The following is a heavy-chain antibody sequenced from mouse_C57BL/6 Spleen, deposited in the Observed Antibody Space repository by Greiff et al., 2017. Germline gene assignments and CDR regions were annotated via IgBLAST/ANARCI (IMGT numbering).Heavy chain of an antibody. CDR1: GFTFNTYA. D-gene: IGHD1-1*01. CDR2: ISRKGSNHAS. V-gene: IGHV10-3*01. Sequence: VQLQQPGGGLVQPKGSLKLSCAASGFTFNTYAMDWVRQGPGKGLEWVARISRKGSNHASYYAFSVKDRFTISRDNSQSMLNMQRNNLKAEDSAMYYCARDEATVPFDYWGQGTTLTVSS. CDR3: ARDEATVPFDY. J-gene: IGHJ2*01.